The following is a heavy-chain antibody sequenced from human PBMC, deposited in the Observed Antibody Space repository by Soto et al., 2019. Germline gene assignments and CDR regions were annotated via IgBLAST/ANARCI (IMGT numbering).Heavy chain of an antibody. CDR1: GYTFTSYG. CDR2: ISAYNGNT. J-gene: IGHJ5*02. Sequence: QVQLVQSGAEVKKPGSSLKVSCKASGYTFTSYGISWVRQAPGQGLEWMGWISAYNGNTNYAQKLQGRVTMTTDTSTSTAYMELKSLRSDDTAVYYCARDGQDSSSSAGWFDPWGQGTLVTVSS. D-gene: IGHD6-6*01. CDR3: ARDGQDSSSSAGWFDP. V-gene: IGHV1-18*01.